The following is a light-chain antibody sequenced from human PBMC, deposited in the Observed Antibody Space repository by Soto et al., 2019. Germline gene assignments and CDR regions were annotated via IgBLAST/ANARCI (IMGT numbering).Light chain of an antibody. CDR1: QSVSRY. CDR2: DAS. Sequence: EIVLTDSPATLSLSPWEIATLSCRASQSVSRYLAWYQQKPGQAPRLLIYDASNRATGIPARFSGSGSGTDFTLTISRLEPEDFAVYYCQQRSNWPITLGQGTRLEIK. J-gene: IGKJ5*01. CDR3: QQRSNWPIT. V-gene: IGKV3-11*01.